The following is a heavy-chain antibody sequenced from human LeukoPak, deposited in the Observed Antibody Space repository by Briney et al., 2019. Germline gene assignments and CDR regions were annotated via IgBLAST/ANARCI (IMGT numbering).Heavy chain of an antibody. V-gene: IGHV3-23*01. CDR1: GFTFSSYA. D-gene: IGHD3-3*01. CDR3: ARAFWSDSTYYYFDF. J-gene: IGHJ4*02. Sequence: TGGSLRLSCAASGFTFSSYAMSWVRQAPGKGLEWVSAISGSGGSTYYADSVKGRFTISRDNAKSSLYLQMNSLRAEDTAVYYCARAFWSDSTYYYFDFWGQGTLVTVSS. CDR2: ISGSGGST.